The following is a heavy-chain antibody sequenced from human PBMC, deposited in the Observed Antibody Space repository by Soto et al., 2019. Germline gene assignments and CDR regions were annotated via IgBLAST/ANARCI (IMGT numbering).Heavy chain of an antibody. D-gene: IGHD4-4*01. V-gene: IGHV4-39*01. CDR3: AKLTTFYGMDV. Sequence: SETLSLICTVSGGSISSSSYYWGWIRQPPGKGLEWIGSIYYSGSTYYNPSLKSRVTISVDTSKNQFSLKLSSVTAADTAVYYCAKLTTFYGMDVWGQGTTVTVSS. CDR2: IYYSGST. J-gene: IGHJ6*02. CDR1: GGSISSSSYY.